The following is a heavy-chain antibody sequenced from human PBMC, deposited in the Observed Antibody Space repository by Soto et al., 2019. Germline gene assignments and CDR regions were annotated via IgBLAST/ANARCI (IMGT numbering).Heavy chain of an antibody. CDR3: AREDRSGGSCYSFAFDI. CDR1: GFTFSSYS. D-gene: IGHD2-15*01. Sequence: EVQLVESGGGLVKPGGSLRLSCAASGFTFSSYSMNWVRQAPGKGLEWVSSISSSSSYIYYADSVKGRFTISRDNAKNSLYLQMNSLRAEDTAVYYCAREDRSGGSCYSFAFDIWGQGTMVTVSS. CDR2: ISSSSSYI. J-gene: IGHJ3*02. V-gene: IGHV3-21*01.